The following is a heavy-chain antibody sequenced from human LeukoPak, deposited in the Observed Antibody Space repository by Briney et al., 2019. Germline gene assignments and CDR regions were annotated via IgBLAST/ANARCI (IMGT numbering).Heavy chain of an antibody. V-gene: IGHV4-59*12. D-gene: IGHD3-22*01. CDR1: GGSISSYY. J-gene: IGHJ4*02. Sequence: SETLSLTCTVSGGSISSYYWSWIRQPPGKGLEWIGYIYYSGSTNYNPSLKSRVTISVDTSKNQFSLKLSSVTAADTAVYYCARAKTSYDSSGYYYVWYFDYWGQGTLVTVSS. CDR2: IYYSGST. CDR3: ARAKTSYDSSGYYYVWYFDY.